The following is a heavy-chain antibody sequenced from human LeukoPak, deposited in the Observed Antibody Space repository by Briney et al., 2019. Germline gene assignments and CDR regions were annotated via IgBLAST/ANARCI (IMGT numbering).Heavy chain of an antibody. CDR3: ARGLSSGYYYVWYFDY. J-gene: IGHJ4*02. CDR2: IIPIFGTA. Sequence: PVKVSCKASGGTFSSYAISWVRQAPGQGLEWMGGIIPIFGTANYAQKFQGRVTITTDESTSTAYMELSSLRSEDTAVYYCARGLSSGYYYVWYFDYWGQGTLVTVSS. CDR1: GGTFSSYA. D-gene: IGHD3-22*01. V-gene: IGHV1-69*05.